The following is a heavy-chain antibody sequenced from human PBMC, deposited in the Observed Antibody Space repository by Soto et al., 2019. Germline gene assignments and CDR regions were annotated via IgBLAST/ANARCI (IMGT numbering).Heavy chain of an antibody. CDR1: GGTFSSYA. CDR3: ARDLPCGGDCPFDY. CDR2: IIPIFGTA. D-gene: IGHD2-21*02. V-gene: IGHV1-69*13. J-gene: IGHJ4*02. Sequence: ASVKVSCKASGGTFSSYAISWVRQAPGQGLEWMGGIIPIFGTANYAQKLQGRVTITADESTSTAYMELSSLRSEDTAVYYCARDLPCGGDCPFDYWGQGTLVTVSS.